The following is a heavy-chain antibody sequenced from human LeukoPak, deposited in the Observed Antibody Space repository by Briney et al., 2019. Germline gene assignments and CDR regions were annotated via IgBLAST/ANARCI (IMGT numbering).Heavy chain of an antibody. CDR3: AKAGYSSGWYFSSDLYNWFDP. CDR2: ISGSGGHT. Sequence: GGSLRLSCAASGFTFSIYAMSCARQAPGKGLEWVSAISGSGGHTYYAASVKGRFTISRDNSKNTLYLQMNSLRDEDTAVYYCAKAGYSSGWYFSSDLYNWFDPWGQGTLVTVSS. V-gene: IGHV3-23*01. J-gene: IGHJ5*02. CDR1: GFTFSIYA. D-gene: IGHD6-19*01.